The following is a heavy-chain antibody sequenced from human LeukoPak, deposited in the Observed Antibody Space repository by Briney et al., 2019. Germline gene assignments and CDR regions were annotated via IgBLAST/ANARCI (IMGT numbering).Heavy chain of an antibody. CDR1: GFTVNTND. CDR3: ARGESRDYFDY. J-gene: IGHJ4*02. V-gene: IGHV3-66*01. CDR2: IDSGGRT. Sequence: GGSLRLSCAASGFTVNTNDMSWVRQAPGKGLEWVSVIDSGGRTFYADSVKGRFTISRDNSKNTLYLQMNSLRAEDTAVYYCARGESRDYFDYWGQGTLVTVSS.